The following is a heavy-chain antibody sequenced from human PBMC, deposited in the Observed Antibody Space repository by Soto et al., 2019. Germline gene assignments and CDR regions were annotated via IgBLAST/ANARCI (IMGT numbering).Heavy chain of an antibody. CDR2: ISASNGNT. J-gene: IGHJ4*02. V-gene: IGHV1-18*01. Sequence: QVQLVQSGAEVKKPGASVKVSCKASGDTFTNYGISWVRQAPGQGLEWMGWISASNGNTNYAQKLQGRVTMTTNTPTSTAYMELRSLRFDDTAVYYCARRLVAARVHYCGQGTLVTVSS. CDR1: GDTFTNYG. D-gene: IGHD6-6*01. CDR3: ARRLVAARVHY.